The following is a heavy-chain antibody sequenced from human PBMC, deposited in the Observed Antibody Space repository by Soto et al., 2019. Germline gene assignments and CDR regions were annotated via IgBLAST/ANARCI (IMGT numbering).Heavy chain of an antibody. D-gene: IGHD5-18*01. CDR1: GGSISSGGYS. V-gene: IGHV4-30-2*01. CDR2: IYHSGST. Sequence: SETLSLTCAVSGGSISSGGYSWSWIRQPPGKGLEWIGYIYHSGSTYYNPSLKSRVTISVDRSKNQFSLKLSSVTAADTAVYYCDRENTAMATVDYWGQGTLVTVSS. CDR3: DRENTAMATVDY. J-gene: IGHJ4*02.